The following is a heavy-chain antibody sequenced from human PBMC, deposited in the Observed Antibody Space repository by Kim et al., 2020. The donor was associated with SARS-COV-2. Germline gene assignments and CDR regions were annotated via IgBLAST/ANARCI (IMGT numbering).Heavy chain of an antibody. CDR2: ISWNSGSI. CDR3: AKDANLLDSSGIFFDY. Sequence: GGSLRLSCAASGFTFDDYAMHWVRQAPGKGLEWVSCISWNSGSIGYADSVEVRFTISRNNAQNSLYLQMNSLRAGDTAFYFCAKDANLLDSSGIFFDYWGRGSLVGDS. J-gene: IGHJ4*02. CDR1: GFTFDDYA. D-gene: IGHD3-22*01. V-gene: IGHV3-9*01.